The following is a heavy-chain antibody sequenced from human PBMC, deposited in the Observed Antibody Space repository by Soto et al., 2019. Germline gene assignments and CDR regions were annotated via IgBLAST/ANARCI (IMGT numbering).Heavy chain of an antibody. D-gene: IGHD3-9*01. V-gene: IGHV1-18*01. CDR2: ISAYNGNT. CDR3: ARETPVLRYFDWLPHMGKWFDQ. CDR1: GYTFTSYG. J-gene: IGHJ5*02. Sequence: ASVKVSCKASGYTFTSYGISWVRQAPGQGLEWMGWISAYNGNTNYAQKLQGRVTMTTDTSTSTAYMELRSLRSDDTAVYYCARETPVLRYFDWLPHMGKWFDQWGQGTPV.